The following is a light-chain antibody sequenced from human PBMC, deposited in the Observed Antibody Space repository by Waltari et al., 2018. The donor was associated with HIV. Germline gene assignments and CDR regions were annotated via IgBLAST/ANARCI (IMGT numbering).Light chain of an antibody. CDR1: NSNIGAGSD. J-gene: IGLJ1*01. V-gene: IGLV1-40*01. Sequence: QSVLTQPPSVSGAPGQTVTISCTGSNSNIGAGSDVHWYQQLPGTAPRLIIFGTNNRPSGIPDRFSGSRSGTSAYLAITGLRADDEADYYCQSYTNSLRNSGVFGTGTKVTVL. CDR2: GTN. CDR3: QSYTNSLRNSGV.